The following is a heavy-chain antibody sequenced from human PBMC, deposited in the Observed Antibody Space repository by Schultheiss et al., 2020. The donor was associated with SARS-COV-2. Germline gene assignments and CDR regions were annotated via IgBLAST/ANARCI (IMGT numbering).Heavy chain of an antibody. J-gene: IGHJ6*02. D-gene: IGHD1-26*01. CDR1: GFTFGDYA. Sequence: GESLKISCTASGFTFGDYAMSRVRQAPGKGLEWVSSISSSSSYIYYADSVKGRFTISRDNSKNTLYLQMNSLRAEDTAVYYCARDQVGGMDVWGQGTTVTVSS. V-gene: IGHV3-21*01. CDR2: ISSSSSYI. CDR3: ARDQVGGMDV.